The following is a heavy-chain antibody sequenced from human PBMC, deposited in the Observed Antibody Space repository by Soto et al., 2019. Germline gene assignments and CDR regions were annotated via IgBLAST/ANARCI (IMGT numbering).Heavy chain of an antibody. CDR2: ISWNSGSI. CDR1: GFTFDDYA. Sequence: EVQLVESGGGLVQPGRSLRLSCAASGFTFDDYAMHWVRQAPGKGLEWVSGISWNSGSIGYADSVKGRFTISRDNAKNSLYLQMNSLRAEDTALYYCAIADCSGGSCYGLVFDYWGQGTLVTVSS. D-gene: IGHD2-15*01. V-gene: IGHV3-9*01. CDR3: AIADCSGGSCYGLVFDY. J-gene: IGHJ4*02.